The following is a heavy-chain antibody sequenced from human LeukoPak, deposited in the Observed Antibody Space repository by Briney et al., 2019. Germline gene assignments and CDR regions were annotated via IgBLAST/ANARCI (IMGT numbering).Heavy chain of an antibody. CDR1: GFTFTKCA. D-gene: IGHD6-6*01. CDR2: ITATGDTA. V-gene: IGHV3-23*01. Sequence: GGTLRLSCVASGFTFTKCAMSWIRQAPGKGLEWVAIITATGDTAYYADSVKGRFTISRDNSRNTVYMQMDSLRAEDTAVYYCDPHDSSSHFWGQGTLVTVSS. J-gene: IGHJ4*02. CDR3: DPHDSSSHF.